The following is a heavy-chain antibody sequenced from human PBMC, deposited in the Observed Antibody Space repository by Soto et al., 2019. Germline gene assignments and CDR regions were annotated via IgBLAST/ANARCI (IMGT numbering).Heavy chain of an antibody. D-gene: IGHD5-12*01. V-gene: IGHV1-69*06. CDR1: GGTFSSNP. Sequence: GASVKVSCKASGGTFSSNPISWMRQAPGQGLEWMGGTIPTFGAGSYAQRFQGRLTITADKSTNTAYMELSSLRPEDTAVYYCARRQTSGYNRYFDSWGQGXLVTVSS. J-gene: IGHJ4*02. CDR3: ARRQTSGYNRYFDS. CDR2: TIPTFGAG.